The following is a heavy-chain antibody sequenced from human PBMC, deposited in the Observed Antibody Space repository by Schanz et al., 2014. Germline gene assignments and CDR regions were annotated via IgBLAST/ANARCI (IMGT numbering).Heavy chain of an antibody. V-gene: IGHV3-66*01. D-gene: IGHD3-10*01. CDR1: GFIFSNYG. CDR2: IYASGAT. J-gene: IGHJ4*02. CDR3: ARDGNYYGSRNYYKTPYYFDY. Sequence: EVQLLESGGGLVQPGGSLRLSCAASGFIFSNYGMHWVRQAPGKGLEWVSTIYASGATYYADSVKRRFTISRDISKNTLHLQVTSLRAEDTAIYYCARDGNYYGSRNYYKTPYYFDYWGQGTLVTVSS.